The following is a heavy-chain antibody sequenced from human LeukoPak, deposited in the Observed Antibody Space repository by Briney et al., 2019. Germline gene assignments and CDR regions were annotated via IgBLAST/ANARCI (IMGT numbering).Heavy chain of an antibody. CDR2: IYYSGST. D-gene: IGHD3-10*01. CDR3: ARQRYSGSGSYPSWFDP. J-gene: IGHJ5*02. Sequence: SETLSLTCTVSGGSVNSGSYYWNWIRQPPGKGLEWIGYIYYSGSTNYNPSLKSRVTISVDTSKNQFSLKLSSVTAADTAVYYCARQRYSGSGSYPSWFDPWGQGTLVTVSS. CDR1: GGSVNSGSYY. V-gene: IGHV4-61*01.